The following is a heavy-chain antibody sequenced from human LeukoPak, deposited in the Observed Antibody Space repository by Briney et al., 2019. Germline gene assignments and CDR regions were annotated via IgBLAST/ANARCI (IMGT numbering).Heavy chain of an antibody. J-gene: IGHJ6*03. CDR3: AREGLYGSGNDMDV. V-gene: IGHV3-23*01. CDR1: GFTFSSYG. D-gene: IGHD3-10*01. CDR2: ISGSGGST. Sequence: GGSLRLSCAASGFTFSSYGMSWVRQAPGKGLEWVSGISGSGGSTFYADSVKGRFTISRDNSKNTLYLQMSSLRAEDTAVYYCAREGLYGSGNDMDVWGKGTTVTVSS.